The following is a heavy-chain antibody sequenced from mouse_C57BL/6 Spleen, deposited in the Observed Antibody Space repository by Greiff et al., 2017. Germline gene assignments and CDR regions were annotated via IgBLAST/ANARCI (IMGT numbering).Heavy chain of an antibody. J-gene: IGHJ4*01. CDR2: IWSDGST. D-gene: IGHD2-1*01. Sequence: VKLMESGPGLVAPSQSLSITCTVSGFSLTSYGVHWVRQPPGKGLEWLVVIWSDGSTTYNSALKSRLSISKDNSKSQVFLKMNSLQTDDTAMYYCAREGIYYGNPYAMDYWGQGTSVTVSS. V-gene: IGHV2-6*03. CDR3: AREGIYYGNPYAMDY. CDR1: GFSLTSYG.